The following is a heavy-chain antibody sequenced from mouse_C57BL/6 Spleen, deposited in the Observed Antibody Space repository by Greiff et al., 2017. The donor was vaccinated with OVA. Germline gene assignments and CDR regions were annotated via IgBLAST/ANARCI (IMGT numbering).Heavy chain of an antibody. CDR2: IDPSDSYT. CDR3: ARGGSSSFDY. Sequence: QVQLKQPGAELVKPGASVKLSCKASGYTFTSYWMQWVKQRPGQGLEWIGEIDPSDSYTNYNQKFKGKATLTVDTSSSTAYMQLSSLTSEDSAVYYCARGGSSSFDYWGQGTTLTVSS. J-gene: IGHJ2*01. CDR1: GYTFTSYW. D-gene: IGHD1-1*01. V-gene: IGHV1-50*01.